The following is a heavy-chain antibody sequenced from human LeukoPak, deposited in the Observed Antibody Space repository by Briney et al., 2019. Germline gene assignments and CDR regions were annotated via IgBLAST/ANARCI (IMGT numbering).Heavy chain of an antibody. CDR1: GGSFSGYY. Sequence: SETLSLTCAVYGGSFSGYYWSWIRQPPGKGLEWIGEINRSGSANYNPSLKSRVTISVDTSKNQFSLKLSSVTAADTAVYYCARGSIAAADQPIDYWGQGTLVTVSS. J-gene: IGHJ4*02. V-gene: IGHV4-34*01. CDR2: INRSGSA. D-gene: IGHD6-13*01. CDR3: ARGSIAAADQPIDY.